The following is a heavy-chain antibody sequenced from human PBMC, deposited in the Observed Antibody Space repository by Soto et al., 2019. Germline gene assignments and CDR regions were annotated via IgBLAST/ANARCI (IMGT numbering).Heavy chain of an antibody. Sequence: SETLSLTCAVYGGSFSGYYWSWIRQPPGKGLEWIGEINHSGSTNYNPSLKSRVTISVDTSKNQFSLKLSSVTAADTAVYYCARGIRSPIFGVVEHWFDPWGQGTLVTVSS. V-gene: IGHV4-34*01. J-gene: IGHJ5*02. CDR2: INHSGST. CDR1: GGSFSGYY. D-gene: IGHD3-3*01. CDR3: ARGIRSPIFGVVEHWFDP.